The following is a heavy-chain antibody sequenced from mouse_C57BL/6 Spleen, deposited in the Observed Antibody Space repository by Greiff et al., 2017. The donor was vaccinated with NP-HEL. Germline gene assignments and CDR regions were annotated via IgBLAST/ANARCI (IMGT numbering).Heavy chain of an antibody. CDR2: ISSGSSTI. CDR1: GFTFSDYG. CDR3: ARLGSLYAMDY. J-gene: IGHJ4*01. D-gene: IGHD4-1*01. V-gene: IGHV5-17*01. Sequence: EVQRVESGGGLVKPGGYLKLSCAASGFTFSDYGMHWVRQAPEKGLEWVAYISSGSSTIYYADTVKGRFTISRDNAKNTLFLQMTSLRSEDTAMYYCARLGSLYAMDYWGQGTSVTVSS.